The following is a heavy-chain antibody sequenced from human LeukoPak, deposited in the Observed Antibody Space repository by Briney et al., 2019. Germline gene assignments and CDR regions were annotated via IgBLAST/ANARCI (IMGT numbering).Heavy chain of an antibody. V-gene: IGHV4-34*01. D-gene: IGHD2-2*01. Sequence: SETLSLTCAVHGGSFSGYYWSWIRQPPGKGLEWIGEINHSGSTNYNPSLKSRVTISVDTSKNQFSLKLSSVTAADTAVYYCARYRPLFDYWGQGTLVTVSS. CDR1: GGSFSGYY. CDR3: ARYRPLFDY. J-gene: IGHJ4*02. CDR2: INHSGST.